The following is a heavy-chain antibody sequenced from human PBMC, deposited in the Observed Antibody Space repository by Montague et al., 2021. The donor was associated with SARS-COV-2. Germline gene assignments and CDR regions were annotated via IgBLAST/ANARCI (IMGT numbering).Heavy chain of an antibody. V-gene: IGHV3-30*04. CDR1: GFTFSRYA. J-gene: IGHJ4*02. D-gene: IGHD2-15*01. CDR3: ARSLAATLLVYFDY. CDR2: ISYDGSNK. Sequence: SLRLSCAASGFTFSRYAMHWVRQAPGKGLEWVAVISYDGSNKYYADSVKGRFTISRDNSKNTLYLQVNSLRAEDTAVYYCARSLAATLLVYFDYWGQGTLVTVSS.